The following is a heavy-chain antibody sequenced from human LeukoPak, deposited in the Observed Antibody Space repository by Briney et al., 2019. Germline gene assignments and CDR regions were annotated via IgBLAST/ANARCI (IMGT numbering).Heavy chain of an antibody. J-gene: IGHJ4*02. CDR2: INHSGST. Sequence: PSETLSLTCAVYGGSFSGYYWSWIRQPPGKGLEWIGEINHSGSTNYNPSLKSRVTISVDRSKNQFSLKLSSATAADTAVYYCARGIAVAGYFDYWGQGTLVTVSS. V-gene: IGHV4-34*01. CDR1: GGSFSGYY. CDR3: ARGIAVAGYFDY. D-gene: IGHD6-19*01.